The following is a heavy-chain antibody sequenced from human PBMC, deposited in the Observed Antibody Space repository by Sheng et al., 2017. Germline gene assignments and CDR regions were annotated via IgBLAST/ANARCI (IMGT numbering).Heavy chain of an antibody. Sequence: QVQLQQWGAGLLKPSETLSLTCAVYVGSFSGYYWSWIRQPPGKGLEWIGEINHSGSTNYNPSLKSRVTISVDTPKNQFSLNLNSVTAADTAVYYCARVRWELRNAFDIWGQGTMVTVSS. CDR1: VGSFSGYY. CDR2: INHSGST. CDR3: ARVRWELRNAFDI. J-gene: IGHJ3*02. D-gene: IGHD1-26*01. V-gene: IGHV4-34*02.